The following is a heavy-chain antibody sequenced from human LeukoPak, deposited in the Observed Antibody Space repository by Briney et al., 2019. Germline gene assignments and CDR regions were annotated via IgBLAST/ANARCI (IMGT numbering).Heavy chain of an antibody. J-gene: IGHJ3*02. Sequence: ASVKVSCKASGYTFTGYYMHWVRQAPGQGLEWMGWINPNSGGTNYAQKFQGRVTMTRDTSISTAYMELSRLRSDDTAVYYCASSYRYCSSTSCYHDAFDIWGQGTMVTVPS. CDR1: GYTFTGYY. CDR3: ASSYRYCSSTSCYHDAFDI. CDR2: INPNSGGT. D-gene: IGHD2-2*01. V-gene: IGHV1-2*02.